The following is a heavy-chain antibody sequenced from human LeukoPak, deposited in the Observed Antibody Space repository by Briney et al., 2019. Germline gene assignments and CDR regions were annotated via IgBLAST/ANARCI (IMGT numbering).Heavy chain of an antibody. CDR3: ARDITTVFSPVRDY. D-gene: IGHD3-22*01. V-gene: IGHV4-38-2*02. CDR1: GYSISSGYY. Sequence: PSETLSLTCTVSGYSISSGYYWGWIRQPPGKGLEWIGSIYHSGSTYYNPSLKSRVTISVDTSKSQFSLKLSSVTAADTAVYYCARDITTVFSPVRDYWGQGTLVTVSS. J-gene: IGHJ4*02. CDR2: IYHSGST.